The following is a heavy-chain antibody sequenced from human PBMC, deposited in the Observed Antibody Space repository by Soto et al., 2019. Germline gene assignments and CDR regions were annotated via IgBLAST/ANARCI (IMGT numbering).Heavy chain of an antibody. J-gene: IGHJ6*02. V-gene: IGHV3-48*02. Sequence: GGSLILSCAAFGFTFSSYSMNWVRQAPGKGLEWVSYISSSSSTIYYADSVKGRFTISRDNAKNSLYLQMNSLRDEDTAVYYCARDTPKQYDFWSGYQNPGYYGMAVWGQGTTVTVSS. D-gene: IGHD3-3*01. CDR3: ARDTPKQYDFWSGYQNPGYYGMAV. CDR2: ISSSSSTI. CDR1: GFTFSSYS.